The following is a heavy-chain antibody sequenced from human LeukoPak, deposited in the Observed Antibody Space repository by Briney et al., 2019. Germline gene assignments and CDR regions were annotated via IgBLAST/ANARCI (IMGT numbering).Heavy chain of an antibody. CDR1: GGSFSGYY. D-gene: IGHD3-10*01. V-gene: IGHV4-34*01. Sequence: SETLSLTCAVYGGSFSGYYWSWIRQPPGKGLEWIGEINHSGSTNYNPSLKSRVTISVDTSKNQFSLKLSSVTAADTAVYYCARATGGYYYGSGSTGGLYYYYYYMDVWGKGTTVTISS. CDR2: INHSGST. CDR3: ARATGGYYYGSGSTGGLYYYYYYMDV. J-gene: IGHJ6*03.